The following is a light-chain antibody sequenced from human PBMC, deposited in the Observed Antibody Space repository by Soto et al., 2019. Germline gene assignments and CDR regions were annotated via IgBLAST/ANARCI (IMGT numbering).Light chain of an antibody. J-gene: IGKJ4*01. V-gene: IGKV3-20*01. CDR2: DAS. CDR1: QTIRNNY. Sequence: EFVLTHSPCSLSLSPGERATLSCRASQTIRNNYLAWYQQKPGQAPRLLIYDASSRATGIPDRFRGGGSGTDFTLTISRLEPEDFAVYYCQQFSSYPLTFGGGTKVDIK. CDR3: QQFSSYPLT.